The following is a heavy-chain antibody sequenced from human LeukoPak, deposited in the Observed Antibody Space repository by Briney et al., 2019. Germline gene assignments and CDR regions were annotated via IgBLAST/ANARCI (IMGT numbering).Heavy chain of an antibody. Sequence: SVKVSCKASGGTFSSYAISWVRQAPGQGLEWMGRIIPILGIANYAQKFQGRVTITADKSTSTAYMELSSLRSEDTAVYYCARVTYYYDSSGYYYGGLDAFDIWGQGTMVTVSS. D-gene: IGHD3-22*01. CDR2: IIPILGIA. CDR1: GGTFSSYA. CDR3: ARVTYYYDSSGYYYGGLDAFDI. J-gene: IGHJ3*02. V-gene: IGHV1-69*04.